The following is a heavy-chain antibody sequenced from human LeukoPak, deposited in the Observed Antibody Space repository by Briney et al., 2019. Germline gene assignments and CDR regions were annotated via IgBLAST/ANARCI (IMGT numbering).Heavy chain of an antibody. D-gene: IGHD2-2*01. CDR3: AKPYCSSTSCFPAYYMDV. CDR2: ISGSGGST. CDR1: GFTFSSYA. Sequence: GGSLRLSCAASGFTFSSYAMSWVRQAPGKGLEWVSAISGSGGSTYYADSVKGRFTISRDNSKNTLYLQMNSLRAEDTAVYYCAKPYCSSTSCFPAYYMDVWGKGTTVTVSS. J-gene: IGHJ6*03. V-gene: IGHV3-23*01.